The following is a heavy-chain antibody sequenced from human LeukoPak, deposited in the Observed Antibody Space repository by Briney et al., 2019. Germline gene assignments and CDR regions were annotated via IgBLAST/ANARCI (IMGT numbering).Heavy chain of an antibody. V-gene: IGHV3-43*01. CDR2: ISWDGGST. J-gene: IGHJ6*03. CDR3: AIGIAAAGKWDYYYMDV. Sequence: GGSLRLSCAASGFTFDDYTMHWVRQAPGKGLEWVSLISWDGGSTYYADSVKGRFTISRDNSKNSLYLQMNSLRTGDTALYYCAIGIAAAGKWDYYYMDVWGKGTTVTISS. CDR1: GFTFDDYT. D-gene: IGHD6-13*01.